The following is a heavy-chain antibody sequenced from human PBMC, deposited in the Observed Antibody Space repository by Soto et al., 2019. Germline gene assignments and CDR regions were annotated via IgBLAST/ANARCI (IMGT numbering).Heavy chain of an antibody. CDR2: INHNGST. J-gene: IGHJ3*02. Sequence: SDTLSLTCAVYGGSFSGYYWSWIRQPPGKGLEWIGEINHNGSTNYNPSLKSRVTISVDTSKNQFSLKLSSVTAADTAVYYCATGDRLGAYYYDSSGYYSYAFDIWGQGTMVTVSS. CDR3: ATGDRLGAYYYDSSGYYSYAFDI. V-gene: IGHV4-34*01. D-gene: IGHD3-22*01. CDR1: GGSFSGYY.